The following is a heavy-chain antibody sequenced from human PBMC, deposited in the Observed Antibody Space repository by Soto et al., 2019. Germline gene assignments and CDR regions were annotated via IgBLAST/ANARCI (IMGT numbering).Heavy chain of an antibody. CDR3: VRGSNGWSEMDY. CDR2: ISGDGSST. V-gene: IGHV3-74*01. D-gene: IGHD6-19*01. J-gene: IGHJ4*02. Sequence: EVQLVESGGGLVQPGGSLGLSCTASGFTFSDHWMYWVRQAPGKGLVWVSRISGDGSSTNYAESVKGRFTISRDNAKNTLYLQMNSLRAEDTAVYCCVRGSNGWSEMDYWGQGILVTVS. CDR1: GFTFSDHW.